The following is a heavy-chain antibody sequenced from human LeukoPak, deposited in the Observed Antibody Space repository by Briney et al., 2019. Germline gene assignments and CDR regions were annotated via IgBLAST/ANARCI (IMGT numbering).Heavy chain of an antibody. D-gene: IGHD3-22*01. V-gene: IGHV1-69*01. CDR1: GDKFSAYV. CDR2: VIPSFGTP. CDR3: ARTRGSIAYDDDSSGLDFDY. Sequence: SVKVSCKASGDKFSAYVFTWVRQAPGQGLEWMGGVIPSFGTPNYARNFRGRVTINADDSTSTVYLVLDSLRSEDTAVYYCARTRGSIAYDDDSSGLDFDYWGQGTLVTVSS. J-gene: IGHJ4*02.